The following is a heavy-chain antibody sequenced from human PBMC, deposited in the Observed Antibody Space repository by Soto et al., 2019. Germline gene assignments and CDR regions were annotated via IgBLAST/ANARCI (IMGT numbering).Heavy chain of an antibody. CDR2: ISAYNGNT. CDR1: GYNFTSYG. D-gene: IGHD3-22*01. CDR3: ARDLNYEDSSGDNPFQH. Sequence: ASVKVSCKASGYNFTSYGISWVRQAPGHGLEWMGWISAYNGNTNYAQKIQGRVTMTTDTSTSTAYMELRSLRSDDTAVYYCARDLNYEDSSGDNPFQHWGQGTLVTVSS. J-gene: IGHJ1*01. V-gene: IGHV1-18*04.